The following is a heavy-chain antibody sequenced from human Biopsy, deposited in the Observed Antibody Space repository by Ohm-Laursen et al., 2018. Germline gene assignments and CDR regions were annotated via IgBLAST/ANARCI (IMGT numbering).Heavy chain of an antibody. D-gene: IGHD5-24*01. CDR1: GFTFSDYY. J-gene: IGHJ6*02. CDR2: ITSGGSTT. Sequence: SLRLSCAASGFTFSDYYMSWIRQAPGKGLEWVSYITSGGSTTDYADSVKGRFTISRDNAKSSLFLQMNSLRAEDTAVYYCARDVEGFYSYAMDVWGQGTPGHRLL. V-gene: IGHV3-11*01. CDR3: ARDVEGFYSYAMDV.